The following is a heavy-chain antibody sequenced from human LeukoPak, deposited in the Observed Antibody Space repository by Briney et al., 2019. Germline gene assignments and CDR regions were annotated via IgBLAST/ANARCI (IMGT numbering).Heavy chain of an antibody. D-gene: IGHD4-17*01. CDR2: IYYSGST. J-gene: IGHJ5*02. V-gene: IGHV4-59*12. CDR1: GGSISSYY. Sequence: SETLSLTCTVSGGSISSYYWSWIRQPPGKGLEWIGYIYYSGSTNYNPSLKSRVTISVDTSKNQFSLKLSSVTAADTAVYYCARALTTVTTGDLTTFSGSWFDPWGQGTLVTVSS. CDR3: ARALTTVTTGDLTTFSGSWFDP.